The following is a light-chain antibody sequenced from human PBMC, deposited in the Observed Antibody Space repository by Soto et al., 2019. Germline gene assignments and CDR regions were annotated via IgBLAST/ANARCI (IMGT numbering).Light chain of an antibody. Sequence: EIVLTQSPGTLSLSPGERATLSCRASQSVSSSYLAWYQQKPGQAPRLLIYGASSRATGIPDRFSGSGSGTDFTLTISRLEPEAFAVYYCQQYGSSPGTFGPGTKVYIK. J-gene: IGKJ3*01. CDR3: QQYGSSPGT. CDR2: GAS. V-gene: IGKV3-20*01. CDR1: QSVSSSY.